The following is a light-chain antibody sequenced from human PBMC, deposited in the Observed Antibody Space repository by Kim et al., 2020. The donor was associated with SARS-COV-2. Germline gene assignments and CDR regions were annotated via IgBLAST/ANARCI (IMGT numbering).Light chain of an antibody. J-gene: IGKJ3*01. V-gene: IGKV3-11*01. CDR2: DAS. CDR1: QSVSSY. Sequence: EIVLTQSPATLSLSPGERATLSCRATQSVSSYLAWYQQKPGQAPRLLIYDASNRATGIPARFSGSGSGTDFTLTISSLEPEDFAVYYCQQRTNRPPFSFGPGTKWISN. CDR3: QQRTNRPPFS.